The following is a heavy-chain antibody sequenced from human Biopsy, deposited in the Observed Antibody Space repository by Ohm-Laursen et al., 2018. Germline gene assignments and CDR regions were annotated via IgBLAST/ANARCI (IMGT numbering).Heavy chain of an antibody. CDR3: ARGGGYNWNTGWFDP. Sequence: SSVKVSCKASGGTFSSSAITWVRQAPGQGLEWMGGIIGIFRTAHYAQKFQGRVTITADEFMSTAYMELSSLRSEDTAVYYCARGGGYNWNTGWFDPWGQGTLVTVSS. V-gene: IGHV1-69*01. CDR2: IIGIFRTA. CDR1: GGTFSSSA. J-gene: IGHJ5*02. D-gene: IGHD1/OR15-1a*01.